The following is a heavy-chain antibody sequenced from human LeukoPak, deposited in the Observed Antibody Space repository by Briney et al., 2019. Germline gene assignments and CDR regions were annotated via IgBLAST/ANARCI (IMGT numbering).Heavy chain of an antibody. V-gene: IGHV1-18*01. J-gene: IGHJ4*02. D-gene: IGHD3-3*02. Sequence: ASVKVSCKGSGYTFTNYGISWVRQAPGQGLEWMGWISADNGNTKYTEKFQGRIAMTTDTATSTAYMDLRSLRSDDTAVYYCAREGPFHGLGGSIFGDCWGQGTLVAVSS. CDR3: AREGPFHGLGGSIFGDC. CDR1: GYTFTNYG. CDR2: ISADNGNT.